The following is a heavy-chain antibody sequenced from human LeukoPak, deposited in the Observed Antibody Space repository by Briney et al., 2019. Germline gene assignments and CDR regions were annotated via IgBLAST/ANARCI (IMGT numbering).Heavy chain of an antibody. D-gene: IGHD5-24*01. CDR3: ARGDGFHHFDY. V-gene: IGHV3-48*02. Sequence: GGSLRLSCVVSGFTFRSSSMNWVRQAPGKGLEWVSHISFTNTIIYFADSVKGRFAISRDNAQNSLYLHMSSLRDEDTAVYYCARGDGFHHFDYWGQGALVTVSS. CDR2: ISFTNTII. J-gene: IGHJ4*02. CDR1: GFTFRSSS.